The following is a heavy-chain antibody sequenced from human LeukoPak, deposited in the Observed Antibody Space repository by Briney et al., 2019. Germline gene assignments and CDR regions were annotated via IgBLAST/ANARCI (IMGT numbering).Heavy chain of an antibody. CDR1: GYTFTSYD. V-gene: IGHV1-8*01. CDR2: MNPNSGNT. Sequence: ASVKVFCKASGYTFTSYDINWVRQATGQGVEWMGWMNPNSGNTGYAQKFQGRVTMTRNTSISTAYMELSSLRSEDTAVYYCARVRNKWELQSYYFDYWGQGTLVTVSS. CDR3: ARVRNKWELQSYYFDY. J-gene: IGHJ4*02. D-gene: IGHD1-26*01.